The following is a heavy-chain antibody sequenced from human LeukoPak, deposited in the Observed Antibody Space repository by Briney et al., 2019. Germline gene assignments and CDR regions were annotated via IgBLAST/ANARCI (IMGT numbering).Heavy chain of an antibody. CDR3: ARDGSSWY. CDR2: INPSGGST. CDR1: GYTFTSYD. Sequence: ASVKVSCKASGYTFTSYDINWVRQAPGQGLEWMGIINPSGGSTSYAQKFQGRVTMTRDMSTSTVYMEPSSLRSEDTAVYYCARDGSSWYWGQGTLVTVSS. V-gene: IGHV1-46*01. D-gene: IGHD3-10*01. J-gene: IGHJ4*02.